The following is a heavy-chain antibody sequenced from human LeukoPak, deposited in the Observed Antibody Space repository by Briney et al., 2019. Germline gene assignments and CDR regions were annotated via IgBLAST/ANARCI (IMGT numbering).Heavy chain of an antibody. D-gene: IGHD3-10*01. CDR1: GFTFSSYA. Sequence: TGRSLRLSCAASGFTFSSYAMHWVRQAPGKGLEWVAVISYDGSNKYYADSVKGRFTISRDNSKNTLYLQMNSLRAEDTAVYYCAKEGITMVRGVPVRWFDPWGQGTLVTVSS. V-gene: IGHV3-30-3*01. CDR3: AKEGITMVRGVPVRWFDP. CDR2: ISYDGSNK. J-gene: IGHJ5*02.